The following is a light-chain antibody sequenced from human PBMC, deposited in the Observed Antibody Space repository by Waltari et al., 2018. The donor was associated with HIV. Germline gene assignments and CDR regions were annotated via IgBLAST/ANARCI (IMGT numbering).Light chain of an antibody. CDR1: SSNIGASYS. V-gene: IGLV1-40*01. CDR3: QSYDSRLGVL. Sequence: QSVLTQPPSVSGAPGQRVTITCTGSSSNIGASYSVHWYQQLPGTAPKLLIYDNNNRPSGVPDRFSGSNSGTSASLAITGLQAEDEADYYCQSYDSRLGVLFGGGTKLTVL. J-gene: IGLJ2*01. CDR2: DNN.